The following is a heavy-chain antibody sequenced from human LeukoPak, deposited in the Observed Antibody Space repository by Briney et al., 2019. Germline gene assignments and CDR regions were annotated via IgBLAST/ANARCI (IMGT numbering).Heavy chain of an antibody. CDR2: IYSGGST. Sequence: PGGSLRLSCAASGFTVNSNYMSWVRQAPGKGLEWVSVIYSGGSTYYADSVKGRFTISRDSSKNTVYLQMNSLRADDTAVYYCARDGGVVSTWYWFFQHWGQGTLVTVSS. V-gene: IGHV3-53*01. D-gene: IGHD2-21*01. CDR3: ARDGGVVSTWYWFFQH. J-gene: IGHJ1*01. CDR1: GFTVNSNY.